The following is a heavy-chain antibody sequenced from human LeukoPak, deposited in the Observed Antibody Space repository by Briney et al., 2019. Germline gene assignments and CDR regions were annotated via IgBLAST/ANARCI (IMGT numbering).Heavy chain of an antibody. Sequence: GGSLRLSCAASGFTFSNYGMNWVRQAPGKGLEWVSGITGNGGTTYYADSVKGRFTISRDNSKNTLYLQMNSLRAEDTAVYYCARGGRHDSSGYWWGQGTLVTVSS. V-gene: IGHV3-23*01. CDR3: ARGGRHDSSGYW. D-gene: IGHD3-22*01. CDR2: ITGNGGTT. J-gene: IGHJ4*02. CDR1: GFTFSNYG.